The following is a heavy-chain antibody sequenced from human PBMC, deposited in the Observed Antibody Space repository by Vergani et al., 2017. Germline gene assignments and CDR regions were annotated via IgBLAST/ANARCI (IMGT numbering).Heavy chain of an antibody. D-gene: IGHD5-12*01. Sequence: EVQLLESGGDLVQPGGSLRLSCAASGFTFNNYAMNWVRQAPGKGLEWVSGISGSGGSTYYAGSVKGRFTISRDSSKNTLYLQMNSLSAGDTAVYYCAKGNHHNGGYDYLYYYDARDVWGQGTTVIVSS. CDR3: AKGNHHNGGYDYLYYYDARDV. J-gene: IGHJ6*02. CDR2: ISGSGGST. V-gene: IGHV3-23*01. CDR1: GFTFNNYA.